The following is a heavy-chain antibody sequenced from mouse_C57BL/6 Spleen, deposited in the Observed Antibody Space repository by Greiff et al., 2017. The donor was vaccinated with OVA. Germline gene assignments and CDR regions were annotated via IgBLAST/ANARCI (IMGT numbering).Heavy chain of an antibody. D-gene: IGHD1-1*01. Sequence: VQLQESGPELVKPGASVKISCKASGYTFTDYYINWVKQRPGQGLEWIGWIFPGSGSTYYTEKFTGKATLTVDKSSSTAYMLLSSLTSEDSAVYFCARSGLGNYYGSSSYARDYWGQGTSVTVSS. CDR3: ARSGLGNYYGSSSYARDY. J-gene: IGHJ4*01. CDR1: GYTFTDYY. CDR2: IFPGSGST. V-gene: IGHV1-75*01.